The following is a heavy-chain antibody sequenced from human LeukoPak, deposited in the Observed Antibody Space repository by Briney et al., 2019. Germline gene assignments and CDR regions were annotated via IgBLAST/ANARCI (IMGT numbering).Heavy chain of an antibody. V-gene: IGHV3-30*02. CDR3: ARDVDPRVPFDY. CDR2: IRYDGSNK. CDR1: EFTFSRYG. J-gene: IGHJ4*02. Sequence: GGSLRLSCAASEFTFSRYGMHWVRQAPGKGLEWVAFIRYDGSNKYYADSVKGRFTISRDNAKNSLYLQMNSLRVEDTAFYYCARDVDPRVPFDYWGQGTLVTVSS.